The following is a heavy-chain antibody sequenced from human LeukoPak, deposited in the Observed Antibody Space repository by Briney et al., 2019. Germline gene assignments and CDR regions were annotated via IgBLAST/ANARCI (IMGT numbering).Heavy chain of an antibody. D-gene: IGHD1-14*01. J-gene: IGHJ4*02. CDR2: ISSSGSTI. Sequence: PGGSLRLSCAASGFTFSSYSMNWVRQAPGKGLEWVSYISSSGSTIYYADSVKGRFTISRDNAKNSLYLQMNSLRAEDTAVYYCARRPPGLPFDYWGQGTLVTVSS. CDR1: GFTFSSYS. V-gene: IGHV3-48*04. CDR3: ARRPPGLPFDY.